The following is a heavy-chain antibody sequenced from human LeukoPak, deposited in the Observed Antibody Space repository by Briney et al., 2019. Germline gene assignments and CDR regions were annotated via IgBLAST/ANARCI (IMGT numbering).Heavy chain of an antibody. Sequence: ASVKVSCKASGYTFTDYYLHWVRQAPGQGLEWMGWINPNSGGTNYAQKFQGWVTMTRDTSISTAYMELNRLTFDDTAVYYCGRSRPGKAFDIWGQGTMVTISS. V-gene: IGHV1-2*04. CDR1: GYTFTDYY. J-gene: IGHJ3*02. CDR3: GRSRPGKAFDI. CDR2: INPNSGGT. D-gene: IGHD3-10*01.